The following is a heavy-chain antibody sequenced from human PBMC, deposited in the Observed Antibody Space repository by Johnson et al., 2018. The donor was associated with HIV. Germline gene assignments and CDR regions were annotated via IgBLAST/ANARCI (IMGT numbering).Heavy chain of an antibody. V-gene: IGHV3-30*04. Sequence: QVQLVEFGGGVVQPGRSLRLSSAASGFTFSSSAMHWVRQAPGTGLEWVAVISYDGSNKYYADSVKGRFTISRDNSKNTLYLQMNSLRAEDTALYYCAKDKSWIDHAFDIWGQGTMVTVSS. J-gene: IGHJ3*02. CDR2: ISYDGSNK. CDR1: GFTFSSSA. CDR3: AKDKSWIDHAFDI. D-gene: IGHD2-2*03.